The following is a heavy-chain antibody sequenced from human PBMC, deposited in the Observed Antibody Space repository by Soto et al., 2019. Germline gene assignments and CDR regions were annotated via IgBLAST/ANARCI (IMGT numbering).Heavy chain of an antibody. Sequence: GASVKVSCKASGGTFSSYAISWVRQAPGQGLEWMGGIIPTFGTANYAQKFQGRVTITADESTSTAYMELSSLRSEDTAVYYCASTSRQLSYSSGWYYFDYWGQGTLVTVSS. V-gene: IGHV1-69*13. CDR1: GGTFSSYA. D-gene: IGHD6-19*01. J-gene: IGHJ4*02. CDR3: ASTSRQLSYSSGWYYFDY. CDR2: IIPTFGTA.